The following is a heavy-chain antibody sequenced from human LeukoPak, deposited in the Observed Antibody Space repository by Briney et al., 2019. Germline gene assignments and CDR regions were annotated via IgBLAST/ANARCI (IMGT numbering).Heavy chain of an antibody. V-gene: IGHV3-53*01. Sequence: GGSLRLSCAASGFTVSSNYMSWVRQAPGKGLEWVSVIYSGGGTYYADSVKGRFTISRDNSKNTLYLQMNSLRAEDTAVYYCARDQGEYSEYAFDIWGQGTMVTVSS. CDR1: GFTVSSNY. CDR3: ARDQGEYSEYAFDI. CDR2: IYSGGGT. J-gene: IGHJ3*02. D-gene: IGHD3-16*01.